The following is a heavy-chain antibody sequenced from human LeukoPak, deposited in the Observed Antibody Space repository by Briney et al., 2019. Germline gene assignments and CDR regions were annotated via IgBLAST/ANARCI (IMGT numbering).Heavy chain of an antibody. CDR2: ISWNSGSI. J-gene: IGHJ4*02. Sequence: GGSLRLSCAASGFTFDDYAMHWVRQAPGKGLEWVSGISWNSGSIGYADSVKGRFTISRDNAKNSLYLQMNSLRAEDTALYYCARDISYGSGSYYDYWGQGTLVTVSP. D-gene: IGHD3-10*01. CDR1: GFTFDDYA. V-gene: IGHV3-9*01. CDR3: ARDISYGSGSYYDY.